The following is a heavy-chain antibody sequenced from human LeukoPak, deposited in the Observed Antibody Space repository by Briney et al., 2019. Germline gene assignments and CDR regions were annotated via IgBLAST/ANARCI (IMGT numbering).Heavy chain of an antibody. Sequence: GGSLRLSCAASGFTFSSYGMHWVRQAPGKGLEWVAFIRYDGSNKYYADSVKGRFTISGDNSKNTLYLQMDSLKPEDTAVYYCAREPQNYDFWSGPDTYYYYMDVWGKGITVTVSS. D-gene: IGHD3-3*01. CDR3: AREPQNYDFWSGPDTYYYYMDV. CDR1: GFTFSSYG. CDR2: IRYDGSNK. V-gene: IGHV3-30*02. J-gene: IGHJ6*03.